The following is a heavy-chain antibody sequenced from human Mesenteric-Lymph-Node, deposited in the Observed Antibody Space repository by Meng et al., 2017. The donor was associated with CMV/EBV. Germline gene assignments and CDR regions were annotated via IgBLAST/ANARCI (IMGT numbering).Heavy chain of an antibody. D-gene: IGHD6-19*01. CDR3: ARDKGIAVAAIPYYGMDV. J-gene: IGHJ6*02. CDR2: INPNSGGT. V-gene: IGHV1-2*02. Sequence: ASVKVSCKASGYTFTGYYMHWVRQAPGQGLEWMGWINPNSGGTNYAQKFQGRVTMTRDTSISTAYMELSSLRSEDTAVYYCARDKGIAVAAIPYYGMDVWGQGTTVTVSS. CDR1: GYTFTGYY.